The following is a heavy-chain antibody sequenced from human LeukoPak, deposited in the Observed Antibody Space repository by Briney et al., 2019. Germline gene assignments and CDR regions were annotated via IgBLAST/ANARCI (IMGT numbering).Heavy chain of an antibody. J-gene: IGHJ6*02. CDR2: ISYDGSSK. CDR1: GFTFSDYE. CDR3: AKDRGGFSYYYYGMDV. Sequence: GGSLRLSCAASGFTFSDYEMNWVRQAPGKGLEWVAVISYDGSSKYYADSVKGRFTISRDNSKNTLYLQMNSLNSLRAEDTAVYYCAKDRGGFSYYYYGMDVWGQGTTVTVSS. V-gene: IGHV3-30*18. D-gene: IGHD3-10*01.